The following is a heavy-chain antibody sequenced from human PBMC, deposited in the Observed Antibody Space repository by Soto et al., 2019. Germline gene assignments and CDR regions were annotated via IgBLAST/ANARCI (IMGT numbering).Heavy chain of an antibody. J-gene: IGHJ3*02. CDR3: ARADAFDI. Sequence: PGGSLRLSCAASGFTFSSYAMHWVRQAPGKGLEWVAVISYDGSNKYYADSVKGRFTISRDNSKNTLYLQMNSLRAGDTAVYYCARADAFDIWGQGTMVTVSS. CDR1: GFTFSSYA. CDR2: ISYDGSNK. V-gene: IGHV3-30-3*01.